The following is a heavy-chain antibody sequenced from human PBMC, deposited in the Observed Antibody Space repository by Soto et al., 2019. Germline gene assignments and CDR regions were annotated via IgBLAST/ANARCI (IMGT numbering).Heavy chain of an antibody. J-gene: IGHJ3*02. V-gene: IGHV1-46*01. CDR2: IHPSGAST. CDR1: GYTFSSYY. CDR3: ARGLRLGELSYSAFDI. Sequence: QVQLVQSGAEVKKPGASVKVSCKASGYTFSSYYMHWVRQAPGQGLEWMGIIHPSGASTSYAQKFQSRVIMTRDTSTSTVYMEMSSLRSEDTAVYYCARGLRLGELSYSAFDIWGQGTMVTVSS. D-gene: IGHD3-16*02.